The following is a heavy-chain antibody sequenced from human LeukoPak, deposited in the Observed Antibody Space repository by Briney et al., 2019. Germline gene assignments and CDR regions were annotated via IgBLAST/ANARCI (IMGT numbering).Heavy chain of an antibody. CDR3: ARLKWFGELGLSVYFDY. J-gene: IGHJ4*02. Sequence: SETLSLTCTVSGGSISSSSYYWGWIRQPPGKGLEWIGSIYYSGSTYYNPSLKSRVTISVDTSKNQFSLKLSSVTAADTAVYYCARLKWFGELGLSVYFDYWGQGTLVTVSS. CDR2: IYYSGST. CDR1: GGSISSSSYY. D-gene: IGHD3-10*01. V-gene: IGHV4-39*01.